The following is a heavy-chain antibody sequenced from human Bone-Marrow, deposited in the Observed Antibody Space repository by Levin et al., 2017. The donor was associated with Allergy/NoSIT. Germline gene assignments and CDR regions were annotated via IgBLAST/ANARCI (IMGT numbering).Heavy chain of an antibody. V-gene: IGHV3-30*04. J-gene: IGHJ4*02. CDR3: AADFPTEDYGALDY. Sequence: GGSLRLSCIASGFTFNTHTLHWVRQAPGKGLEWMTFISPDGNKYYSDSVKGRFSISRDNSRNTFYLGMNSLRIEDTAVYYCAADFPTEDYGALDYWGQGTRVTVSS. D-gene: IGHD4-17*01. CDR1: GFTFNTHT. CDR2: ISPDGNK.